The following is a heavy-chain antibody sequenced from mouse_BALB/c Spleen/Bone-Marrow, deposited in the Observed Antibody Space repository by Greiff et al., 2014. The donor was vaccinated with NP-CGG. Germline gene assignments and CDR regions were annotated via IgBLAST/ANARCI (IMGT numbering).Heavy chain of an antibody. CDR2: IYPGDGDT. D-gene: IGHD1-1*02. CDR3: ARSGGYRAMDY. J-gene: IGHJ4*01. CDR1: GYAFSTSW. Sequence: QVQLKESGPELVKPGASVKISCKASGYAFSTSWMNWVKQRPGQGLEWIGRIYPGDGDTNYNGKFKGKATPTADKSSSTAYMQLSSLTSVDSAVYFCARSGGYRAMDYWGQGTSVTVSS. V-gene: IGHV1-82*01.